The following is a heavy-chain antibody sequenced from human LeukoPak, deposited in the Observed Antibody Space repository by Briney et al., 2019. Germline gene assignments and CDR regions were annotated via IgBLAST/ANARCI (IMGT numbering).Heavy chain of an antibody. J-gene: IGHJ4*02. CDR3: ARIYVRGSYRFDY. V-gene: IGHV4-34*01. CDR2: INHSGST. D-gene: IGHD3-16*02. Sequence: SETLSLTCAVYGRSFSGYYWSWIRQPPGKRLEWIGEINHSGSTNYNPSLKSRVTISVDTSKNQFSLKLSSVTAADTAVYCCARIYVRGSYRFDYWGQGTLVTVSS. CDR1: GRSFSGYY.